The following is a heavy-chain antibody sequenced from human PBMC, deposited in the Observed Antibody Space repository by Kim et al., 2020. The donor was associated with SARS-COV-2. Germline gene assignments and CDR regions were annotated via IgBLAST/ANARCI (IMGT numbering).Heavy chain of an antibody. Sequence: GGSLRLSCAASGFTFSSYSINWVRQAPGKGLEWVSSISSSSSYIYDADSVKGRSTISRDNDKNSLYLQMNSRRAENTAVYYCASGGAAGTDYWGQGTLVTVSS. CDR3: ASGGAAGTDY. D-gene: IGHD6-13*01. J-gene: IGHJ4*02. CDR2: ISSSSSYI. V-gene: IGHV3-21*01. CDR1: GFTFSSYS.